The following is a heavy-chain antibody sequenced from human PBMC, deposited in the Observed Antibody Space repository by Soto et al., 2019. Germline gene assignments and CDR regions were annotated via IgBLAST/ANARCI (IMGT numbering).Heavy chain of an antibody. Sequence: GESLKISCEGSGYRFSNNWIGWGRQMAGKGLVWMGILIPSDSDTRYMPPFEGRFTISTDKFNNTAYVPRGGLESSGTAINYYATPGGFGMGVWGPGTSVTVSS. V-gene: IGHV5-51*06. D-gene: IGHD1-26*01. CDR2: LIPSDSDT. J-gene: IGHJ6*02. CDR1: GYRFSNNW. CDR3: ATPGGFGMGV.